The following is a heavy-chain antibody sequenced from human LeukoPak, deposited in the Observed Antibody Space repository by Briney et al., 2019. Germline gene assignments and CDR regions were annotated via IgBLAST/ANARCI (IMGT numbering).Heavy chain of an antibody. D-gene: IGHD6-19*01. J-gene: IGHJ5*02. CDR3: ARGGGYSSGWFGWFDP. Sequence: SETLSLTCTVSGGSISSYYWNWIRQPPGKGLEWIGYIYYSGSTNYNPSLKSRVTISVDTSKNQFSLKLSSVTAADTAVYYCARGGGYSSGWFGWFDPWGQGTLVTVSS. CDR2: IYYSGST. CDR1: GGSISSYY. V-gene: IGHV4-59*01.